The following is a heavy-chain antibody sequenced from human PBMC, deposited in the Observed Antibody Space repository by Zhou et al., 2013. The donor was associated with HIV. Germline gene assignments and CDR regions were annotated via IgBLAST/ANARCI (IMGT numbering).Heavy chain of an antibody. CDR3: TRGNKYSSGWYFRGVIWFDP. CDR2: MNPNSGNT. CDR1: GYTFTSYD. J-gene: IGHJ5*02. V-gene: IGHV1-8*01. D-gene: IGHD6-19*01. Sequence: QVQLAQSGAEVKKPGASVKVSCKASGYTFTSYDINWVRQATGQGLEWMGWMNPNSGNTGYAQKFQGRVTMTRNTSISTAYMELSSLRSEDTAVYYCTRGNKYSSGWYFRGVIWFDPWGQGTLVTVSS.